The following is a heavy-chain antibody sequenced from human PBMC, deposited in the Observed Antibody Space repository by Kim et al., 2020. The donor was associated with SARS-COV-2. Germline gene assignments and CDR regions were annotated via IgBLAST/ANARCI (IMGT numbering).Heavy chain of an antibody. CDR3: AATTSWHDSSRNYGDY. V-gene: IGHV4-31*03. CDR2: FHNSGNT. Sequence: SETLSLTCSVSGDSISAGGYYWSWIRHHPGKGLEWIGYFHNSGNTYYNPSLKSRLAISVDTSKNQFSLRLSSVTAADTAVYYCAATTSWHDSSRNYGDYWGHGTLVTVSS. CDR1: GDSISAGGYY. D-gene: IGHD3-22*01. J-gene: IGHJ4*01.